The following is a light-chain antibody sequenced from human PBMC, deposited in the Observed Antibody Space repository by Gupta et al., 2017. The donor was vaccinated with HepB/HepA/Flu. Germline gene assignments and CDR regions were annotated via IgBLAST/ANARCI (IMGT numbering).Light chain of an antibody. CDR3: QQSYDMPYT. J-gene: IGKJ2*01. Sequence: DIQMAQSPSSLSASVGDRVTITCRASQSINSALNWYQQQPGKAPKVLIFGASTLESGVPSRISGSGSGTDFSLTISSLQPEDFATYYCQQSYDMPYTFGQGTKLEMK. V-gene: IGKV1-39*01. CDR1: QSINSA. CDR2: GAS.